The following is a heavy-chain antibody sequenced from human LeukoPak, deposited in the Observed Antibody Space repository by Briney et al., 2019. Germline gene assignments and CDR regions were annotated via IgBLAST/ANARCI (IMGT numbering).Heavy chain of an antibody. V-gene: IGHV3-48*01. Sequence: GGSLRLSCAASGLTLSSHGVTWVRQPPGKGLEWVSYISSSGNTIYYADSVKGRFTISRDNAKNSLYLQMNSLRAEDTAVYYCATESGTYSGTCFDYWGQGTLITVSS. CDR3: ATESGTYSGTCFDY. CDR2: ISSSGNTI. CDR1: GLTLSSHG. J-gene: IGHJ4*02. D-gene: IGHD1-26*01.